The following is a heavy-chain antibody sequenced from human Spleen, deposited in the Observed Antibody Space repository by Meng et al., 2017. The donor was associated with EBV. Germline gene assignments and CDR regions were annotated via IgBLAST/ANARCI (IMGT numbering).Heavy chain of an antibody. J-gene: IGHJ4*02. CDR1: GGTFSSDA. D-gene: IGHD6-13*01. Sequence: QGQLVQCGAGVKKPGSSVKVSRKTAGGTFSSDAISWVRQAPGQGLEWMGGLIPMLGAPNYAQKFQDRVTIIADKSTSIHYMELSSLRFGDTAVYYCARDREGAAAGTLGYWGQGTLVTVFS. V-gene: IGHV1-69*06. CDR3: ARDREGAAAGTLGY. CDR2: LIPMLGAP.